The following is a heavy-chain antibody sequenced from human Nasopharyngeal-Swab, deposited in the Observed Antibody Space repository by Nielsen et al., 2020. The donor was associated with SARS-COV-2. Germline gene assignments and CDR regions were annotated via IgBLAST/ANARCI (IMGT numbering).Heavy chain of an antibody. Sequence: GGSLRLSCAASGFTFSSYGMHWVRQAPGKGLEWVAVISYDGSNKYYADSAKGRFTISRDNSKNTLYLQMNSLRAEDTAVYYCAKDSQAWLVKSSFWFDPWGQGTLVTVSS. D-gene: IGHD6-19*01. CDR1: GFTFSSYG. CDR3: AKDSQAWLVKSSFWFDP. CDR2: ISYDGSNK. J-gene: IGHJ5*02. V-gene: IGHV3-30*18.